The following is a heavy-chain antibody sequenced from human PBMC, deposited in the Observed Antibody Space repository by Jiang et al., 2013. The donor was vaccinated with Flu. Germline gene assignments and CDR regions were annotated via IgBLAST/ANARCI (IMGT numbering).Heavy chain of an antibody. CDR2: SMMMEH. D-gene: IGHD5-12*01. V-gene: IGHV4-39*07. Sequence: KGLEWLGVSMMMEHLLQPVLKSRVTMLVDTSKNRFSLKLSSVTAADTAVYYCARAQKYSGFELPYFDYWGQGTLVTVSS. J-gene: IGHJ4*02. CDR3: ARAQKYSGFELPYFDY.